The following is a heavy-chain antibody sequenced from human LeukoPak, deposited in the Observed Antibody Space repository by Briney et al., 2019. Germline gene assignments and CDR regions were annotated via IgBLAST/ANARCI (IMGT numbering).Heavy chain of an antibody. CDR1: GLTFSSHW. V-gene: IGHV3-7*01. CDR3: ASKFPYCSGGSCAL. J-gene: IGHJ4*02. Sequence: GGSLRLSCAASGLTFSSHWMSWVSQAPGQGLEWVANISPDGDRENYVDSVKGRFSISRDNAKNSLFLQMHSLRVEDTAVYYCASKFPYCSGGSCALGGPGTLVTVSS. CDR2: ISPDGDRE. D-gene: IGHD2-15*01.